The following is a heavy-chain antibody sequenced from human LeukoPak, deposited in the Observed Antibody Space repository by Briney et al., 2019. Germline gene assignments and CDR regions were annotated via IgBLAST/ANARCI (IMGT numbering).Heavy chain of an antibody. CDR1: GASVSDGNYY. V-gene: IGHV4-61*01. D-gene: IGHD2-15*01. J-gene: IGHJ3*02. Sequence: PSETLSLTCSVSGASVSDGNYYWSWIRQPPGKGLEWIGYMFYSESTKYNPSLKSRVTISVDTSKNQFSLKLSSVTAADTAVYYCARDLTDCSGGSCYVAFDIWGQGTMVTVSS. CDR3: ARDLTDCSGGSCYVAFDI. CDR2: MFYSEST.